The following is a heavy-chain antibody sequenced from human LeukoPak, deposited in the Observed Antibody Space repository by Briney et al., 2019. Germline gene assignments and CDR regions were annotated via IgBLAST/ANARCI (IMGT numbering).Heavy chain of an antibody. CDR3: AKDVDSGYTYFVVY. V-gene: IGHV3-23*01. Sequence: GGSLRLSCAASGFTFRNFAMNWVRQAPGKGLEWVSAISGSGSSTYYADSVKGRFTISRDNSKNTLYLQMNSLRAEGTAAYYCAKDVDSGYTYFVVYWGQGTLVTVSS. CDR2: ISGSGSST. J-gene: IGHJ4*02. D-gene: IGHD5-18*01. CDR1: GFTFRNFA.